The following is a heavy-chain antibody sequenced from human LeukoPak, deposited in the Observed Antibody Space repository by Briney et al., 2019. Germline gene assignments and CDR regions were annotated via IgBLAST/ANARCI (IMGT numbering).Heavy chain of an antibody. CDR2: IKSKTDGGTT. CDR1: GFTFSNAW. Sequence: GGSLRLSCAASGFTFSNAWMSWVRQAPGKGREWVGRIKSKTDGGTTDYAAPVKGRFTISRDDSKNTLYLQMNSLKTEDTAVYYCTTDQGRGYCSGGSCYSLWWFDPWGQGTLVTVSS. J-gene: IGHJ5*02. V-gene: IGHV3-15*01. CDR3: TTDQGRGYCSGGSCYSLWWFDP. D-gene: IGHD2-15*01.